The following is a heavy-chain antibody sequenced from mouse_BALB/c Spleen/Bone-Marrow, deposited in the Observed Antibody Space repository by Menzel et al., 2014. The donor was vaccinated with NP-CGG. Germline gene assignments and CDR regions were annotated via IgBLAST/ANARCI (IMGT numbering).Heavy chain of an antibody. V-gene: IGHV1S81*02. CDR2: INHSNGYT. CDR3: TREGAY. CDR1: GYTFTSYY. Sequence: QVQLKQSGAELVKPGASVKLSCKASGYTFTSYYMYWVKQRPGRGLEWIGEINHSNGYTNFNEKFKSKATLTVDKSSSTAYMQLSSLTSEDSAVYYCTREGAYWGQGTLVTVSA. J-gene: IGHJ3*01.